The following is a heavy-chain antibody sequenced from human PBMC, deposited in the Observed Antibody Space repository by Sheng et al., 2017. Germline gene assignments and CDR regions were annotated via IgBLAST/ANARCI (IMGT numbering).Heavy chain of an antibody. Sequence: QVQLVESGGGVVQPGRSLRLSCAASGFTFSSYAMHWVRQAPGKGLEWVAVISYDGSNKYYADSVKGRFTISRDNSKNTLYLQMNSLRAEDTAVYYCARSRPELRTGVTFDYWGRG. D-gene: IGHD1-7*01. V-gene: IGHV3-30*01. CDR2: ISYDGSNK. CDR3: ARSRPELRTGVTFDY. J-gene: IGHJ4*03. CDR1: GFTFSSYA.